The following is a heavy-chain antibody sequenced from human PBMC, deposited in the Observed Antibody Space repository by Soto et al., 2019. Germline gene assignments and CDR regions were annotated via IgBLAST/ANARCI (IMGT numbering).Heavy chain of an antibody. CDR3: ARERRDACDF. Sequence: QVQLVQSGAEVKKPGASVKVSCKASGYTFTSFGINWVRQAPGQGLEWMGWISVYNGPTNYAQNFQGRITVTTDTSTSTAYMELRSLRSDDTAVYYCARERRDACDFWGQGTVVTVSS. D-gene: IGHD6-25*01. CDR1: GYTFTSFG. CDR2: ISVYNGPT. V-gene: IGHV1-18*01. J-gene: IGHJ3*01.